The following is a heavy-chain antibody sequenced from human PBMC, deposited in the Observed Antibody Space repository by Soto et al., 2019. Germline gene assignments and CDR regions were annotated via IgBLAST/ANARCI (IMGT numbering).Heavy chain of an antibody. J-gene: IGHJ4*02. V-gene: IGHV1-18*01. CDR2: ISAYNGNT. Sequence: QVQLVQSGAEVKKPGASVKVSCKASGYTFTSYGISWVRQAPGQGLEWMGWISAYNGNTNYAQKLQGRVTMTTDTSTSIAYMELRSLRSDDTAVYYCARDHYGYSYGSRFDYWGQGTLVTVSS. CDR3: ARDHYGYSYGSRFDY. D-gene: IGHD5-18*01. CDR1: GYTFTSYG.